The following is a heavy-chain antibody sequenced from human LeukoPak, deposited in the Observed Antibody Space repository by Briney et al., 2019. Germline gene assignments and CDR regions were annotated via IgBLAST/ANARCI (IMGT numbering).Heavy chain of an antibody. CDR2: IYYSGST. Sequence: ASETLSLTCTVSGGSISSSSYYWGWIRQPPGKGLEWIGSIYYSGSTYYNPSPKSRVTISVDTSKNQFSLKLSSVTAADTAVYYCARDLLVYCGGDCYPYYYYGMDVWGQGTTVTVSS. V-gene: IGHV4-39*07. J-gene: IGHJ6*02. CDR3: ARDLLVYCGGDCYPYYYYGMDV. D-gene: IGHD2-21*02. CDR1: GGSISSSSYY.